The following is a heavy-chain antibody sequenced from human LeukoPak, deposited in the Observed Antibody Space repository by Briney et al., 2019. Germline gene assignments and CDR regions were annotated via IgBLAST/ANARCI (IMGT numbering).Heavy chain of an antibody. J-gene: IGHJ3*02. CDR2: INPNSGGT. CDR3: ARSVVVITNDAFDI. D-gene: IGHD3-22*01. Sequence: ASVKVSCKASGYTFTGYYMHWVRQAPGQGLEWMGWINPNSGGTNYAQKFQGWVTMTRDTSISTAYMELSRLRSDDTAVYYCARSVVVITNDAFDIWGQGTMVTVSS. CDR1: GYTFTGYY. V-gene: IGHV1-2*04.